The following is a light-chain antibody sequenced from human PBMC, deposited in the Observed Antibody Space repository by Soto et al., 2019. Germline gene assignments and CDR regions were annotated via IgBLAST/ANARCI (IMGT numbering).Light chain of an antibody. CDR1: ESVSRN. V-gene: IGKV3-15*01. CDR3: QQYRSWPRT. CDR2: DAS. J-gene: IGKJ1*01. Sequence: EVVMTQSPATLSVSPGERATLSCRASESVSRNLAWYQQKPGQAPRLLIYDASTRATDMPGRFSGRGAGAEFTLTISSLQSEDFAVYYCQQYRSWPRTFGQGTKVDI.